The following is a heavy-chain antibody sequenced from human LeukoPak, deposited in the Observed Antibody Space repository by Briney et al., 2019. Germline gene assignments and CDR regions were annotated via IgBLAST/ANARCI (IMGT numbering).Heavy chain of an antibody. J-gene: IGHJ5*02. Sequence: GESLKISCMAFGYSFTNYWIDWVRQMPGKGLEWMGNIYPGNSQTTYRPSFEGQVTISADRSISTAYLQWNSLKASDTAMYYCARRSDFRNWFDPWGLGTLVTVSA. D-gene: IGHD2-21*02. CDR2: IYPGNSQT. CDR1: GYSFTNYW. CDR3: ARRSDFRNWFDP. V-gene: IGHV5-51*01.